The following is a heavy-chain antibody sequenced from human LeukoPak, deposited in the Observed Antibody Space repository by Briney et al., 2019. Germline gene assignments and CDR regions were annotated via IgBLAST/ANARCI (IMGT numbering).Heavy chain of an antibody. J-gene: IGHJ4*02. V-gene: IGHV3-30*04. Sequence: PGGSLRLSCAASGFTFSSYAMHWVRQAPGKGLEWVAVISYDGSNKYYADSVKGRFTISRDNSKNTLYLQMNSLRAEDTAVYYCARDRRTPHQIAYDYWGQGTLVTVSS. CDR2: ISYDGSNK. CDR3: ARDRRTPHQIAYDY. D-gene: IGHD1/OR15-1a*01. CDR1: GFTFSSYA.